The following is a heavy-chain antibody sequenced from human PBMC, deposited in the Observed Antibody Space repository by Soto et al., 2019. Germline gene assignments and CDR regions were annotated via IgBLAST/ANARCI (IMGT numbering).Heavy chain of an antibody. D-gene: IGHD3-10*01. CDR1: GFTFSSYA. Sequence: EVQLLESGGGLVQPGGSLRLSCAASGFTFSSYAMSWVRQAPGKGLEWVSAISGSGGSTYYADSVKGRFTISRDNSKSTLYLQMNSVRAEDTAVYYCAKDRIATGYYYGSGSYAFDIWGQGTMVTVSS. CDR3: AKDRIATGYYYGSGSYAFDI. V-gene: IGHV3-23*01. CDR2: ISGSGGST. J-gene: IGHJ3*02.